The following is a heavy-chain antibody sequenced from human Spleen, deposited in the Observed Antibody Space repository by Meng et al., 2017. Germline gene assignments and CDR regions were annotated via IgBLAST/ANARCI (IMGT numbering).Heavy chain of an antibody. J-gene: IGHJ4*02. V-gene: IGHV3-74*01. CDR3: VRDRYVCSGDGCYSDYFDY. CDR1: GFTFSSYA. CDR2: INTDGSDT. Sequence: GGSLRLSCAASGFTFSSYAMSWVRQAPGKGLVWVSRINTDGSDTSYANSVKGRFTISRDNAKNTVYLQMNSLRAEDTAVYYCVRDRYVCSGDGCYSDYFDYWGQGSLVTVSS. D-gene: IGHD2-15*01.